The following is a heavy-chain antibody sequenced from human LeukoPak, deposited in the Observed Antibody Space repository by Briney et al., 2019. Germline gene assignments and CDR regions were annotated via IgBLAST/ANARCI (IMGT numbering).Heavy chain of an antibody. CDR1: GFTFDDFG. CDR2: ISGDGDST. D-gene: IGHD3-10*01. V-gene: IGHV3-43*02. Sequence: GGSLRLSCAASGFTFDDFGMHWVRQAPGKGLDWVSLISGDGDSTYYADSVKGRFTISRDNSKNSLYLQMNGLRTEDTALYYCAKDSHYYGSGSYSYNWFGPWGQGTLVTVSS. CDR3: AKDSHYYGSGSYSYNWFGP. J-gene: IGHJ5*02.